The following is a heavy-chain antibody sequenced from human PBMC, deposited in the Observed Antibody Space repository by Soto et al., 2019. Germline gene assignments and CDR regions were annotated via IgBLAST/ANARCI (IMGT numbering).Heavy chain of an antibody. Sequence: GASVKVSCKASGGTFSSYTISWVRQAPGQGLEWMGRIIPILGIANYAQKFQGRVTITADKSTSTAYMELSSLRSEDTAVYYCARRGYDILTGYYYYYMDVWGKGTTVTVSS. CDR1: GGTFSSYT. D-gene: IGHD3-9*01. J-gene: IGHJ6*03. CDR2: IIPILGIA. V-gene: IGHV1-69*02. CDR3: ARRGYDILTGYYYYYMDV.